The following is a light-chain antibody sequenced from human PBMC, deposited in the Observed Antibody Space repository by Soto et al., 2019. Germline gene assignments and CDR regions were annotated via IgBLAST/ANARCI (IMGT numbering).Light chain of an antibody. V-gene: IGKV2D-29*01. J-gene: IGKJ3*01. CDR1: QSLLNSDDRKTY. CDR2: EVS. CDR3: MQSIQFPFT. Sequence: DIVMTQTPLSLSVTPGQPASISCKSSQSLLNSDDRKTYLYWYLQKPGQPQQLLIYEVSNRFSGVPDRLSGSGSGTDFTLKISRVEAEDVGVYYCMQSIQFPFTFGPGTKVDIK.